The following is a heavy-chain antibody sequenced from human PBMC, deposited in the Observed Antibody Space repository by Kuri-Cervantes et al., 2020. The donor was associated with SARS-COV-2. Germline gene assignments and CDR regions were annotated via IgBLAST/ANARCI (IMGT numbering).Heavy chain of an antibody. Sequence: GVLKISCAASGFTFSIYSMNWVRQAPGKGLEWVSYISSSSSTIYYADSVKGRFTISRDNAKNSLYLQMNSLRAEDTAVYYCARGSEAGYYYFDYWGQGTLVTVSS. D-gene: IGHD3-9*01. CDR1: GFTFSIYS. J-gene: IGHJ4*02. CDR2: ISSSSSTI. CDR3: ARGSEAGYYYFDY. V-gene: IGHV3-48*01.